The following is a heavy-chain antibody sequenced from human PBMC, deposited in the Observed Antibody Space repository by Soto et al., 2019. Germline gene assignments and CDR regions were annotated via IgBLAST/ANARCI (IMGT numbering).Heavy chain of an antibody. CDR1: GFTFSSYG. D-gene: IGHD5-12*01. J-gene: IGHJ1*01. Sequence: QVQLVESGGGVVQPGRSLRLSCAASGFTFSSYGMHWVRQAPGKGLEWVAVIWYDGSNKYYADSVKGRFTISRDNSKNTLYLQMNSLRAEDTAVYYCARGGLEMATTEYVQHWGQGTLVTVSS. CDR2: IWYDGSNK. CDR3: ARGGLEMATTEYVQH. V-gene: IGHV3-33*01.